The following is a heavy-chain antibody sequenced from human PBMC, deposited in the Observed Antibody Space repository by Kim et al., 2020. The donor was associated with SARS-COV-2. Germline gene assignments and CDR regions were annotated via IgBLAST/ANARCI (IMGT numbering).Heavy chain of an antibody. CDR1: GGSISSSSYY. Sequence: SETLSLTCTVSGGSISSSSYYWGWIRQPPGKGLEWIGSIYYSGSTYYNPSLKSRVTISVDTSKNQFSLKLSSVSAADTAVYYCARLDLVVVPAAIRPWG. CDR2: IYYSGST. CDR3: ARLDLVVVPAAIRP. V-gene: IGHV4-39*01. D-gene: IGHD2-2*02. J-gene: IGHJ5*02.